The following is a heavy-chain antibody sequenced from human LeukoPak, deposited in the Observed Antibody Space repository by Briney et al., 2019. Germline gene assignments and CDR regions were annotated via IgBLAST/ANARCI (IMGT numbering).Heavy chain of an antibody. CDR2: INGDGSST. CDR1: GFPFSSYW. Sequence: GGSLRLSCAASGFPFSSYWMHWVRQVPGKGLVWVSRINGDGSSTSYADSVKGRFTISRHNSKNTLYLQMNSLRPEGTAVYYCVYVDTVMATGDYWGQGTLVTVSS. V-gene: IGHV3-74*01. D-gene: IGHD5-18*01. CDR3: VYVDTVMATGDY. J-gene: IGHJ4*02.